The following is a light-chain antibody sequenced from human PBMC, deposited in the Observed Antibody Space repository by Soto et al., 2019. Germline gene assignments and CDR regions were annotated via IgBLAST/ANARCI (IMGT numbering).Light chain of an antibody. J-gene: IGKJ2*01. CDR2: GAS. Sequence: EVVMTQSPATLSVSPGERATISCRASQSVSSNLAWYQQKPGQAPRLLIYGASTRATGIPARFSGSGSGTEFTLTISSLQSDDVAVYYCQQYDDWPPYTFGQGTKLEIK. V-gene: IGKV3-15*01. CDR1: QSVSSN. CDR3: QQYDDWPPYT.